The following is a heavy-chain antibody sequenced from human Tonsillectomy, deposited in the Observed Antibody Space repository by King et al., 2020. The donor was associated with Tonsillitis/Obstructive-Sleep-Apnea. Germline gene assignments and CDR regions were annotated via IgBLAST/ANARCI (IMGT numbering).Heavy chain of an antibody. CDR1: GFTFSSYG. J-gene: IGHJ4*02. Sequence: QVQLVESGGGVVQPGRSLRLSCAASGFTFSSYGMHWVRQAPGKGLEWVALIWYGGSNKYYADSVKGRFTISRDNSKNTLYLQMNSLRAEDTAEYYCARDSVDTTNMDYWGQGTLVTVSS. D-gene: IGHD5-18*01. CDR3: ARDSVDTTNMDY. CDR2: IWYGGSNK. V-gene: IGHV3-33*01.